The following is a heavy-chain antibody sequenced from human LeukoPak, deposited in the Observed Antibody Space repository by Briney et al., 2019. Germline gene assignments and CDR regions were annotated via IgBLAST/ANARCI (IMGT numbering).Heavy chain of an antibody. CDR3: TRPSYYDSRGYSTNGFDI. D-gene: IGHD3-22*01. Sequence: PGGSLRLSCVASGFTFSDHYIDWVRQAPGKGLEWVGRNRDKSKSYTTDYAASVRSRFTISRDDSKNSLYLQMYSLKTEDTAVYFCTRPSYYDSRGYSTNGFDIWGQGTMVTVSS. J-gene: IGHJ3*02. V-gene: IGHV3-72*01. CDR2: NRDKSKSYTT. CDR1: GFTFSDHY.